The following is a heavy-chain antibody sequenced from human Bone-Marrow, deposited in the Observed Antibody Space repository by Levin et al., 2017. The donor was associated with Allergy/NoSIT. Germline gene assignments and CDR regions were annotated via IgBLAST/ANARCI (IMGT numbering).Heavy chain of an antibody. CDR1: GGSFSGSY. D-gene: IGHD2-2*01. J-gene: IGHJ4*02. V-gene: IGHV4-34*01. Sequence: SQTLSLTCAVYGGSFSGSYWSWIRQPPGKGLEWIGEINHSGSTNYNPSLKSRVTISVDTSKNQFSLKLSSVTAADTAVYYCARGLPFFDIVVVPAAMGFDYWGQGTLVTVSS. CDR2: INHSGST. CDR3: ARGLPFFDIVVVPAAMGFDY.